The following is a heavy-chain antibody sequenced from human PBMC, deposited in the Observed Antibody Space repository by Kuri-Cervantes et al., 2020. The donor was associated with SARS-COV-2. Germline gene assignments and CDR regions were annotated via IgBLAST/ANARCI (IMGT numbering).Heavy chain of an antibody. CDR1: GGSISTYY. CDR3: ARESNYSHYYGTEV. Sequence: GSLRLSCTVSGGSISTYYWSWIRQPPGKGLEWIGYIYYSGSTTYNPSLKSRVTISVDTSKNQFSLELDSVTAADTAVYYCARESNYSHYYGTEVWGQETTVTVSS. V-gene: IGHV4-59*01. J-gene: IGHJ6*02. CDR2: IYYSGST.